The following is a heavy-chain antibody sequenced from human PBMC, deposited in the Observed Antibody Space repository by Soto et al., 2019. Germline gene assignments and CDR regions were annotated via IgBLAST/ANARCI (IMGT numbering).Heavy chain of an antibody. CDR2: IYYSGST. Sequence: QVQLQESGPGLVKPSQTLSLTCTVSGGSISSGGYYWSWIRQHPGKGLEWIGYIYYSGSTYYNPYRKSRVTISVDTSKNQFSLKLSSVTAADTAVYYCARDGKGENGMDVWGQGTTVTVSS. CDR1: GGSISSGGYY. J-gene: IGHJ6*02. CDR3: ARDGKGENGMDV. V-gene: IGHV4-31*03.